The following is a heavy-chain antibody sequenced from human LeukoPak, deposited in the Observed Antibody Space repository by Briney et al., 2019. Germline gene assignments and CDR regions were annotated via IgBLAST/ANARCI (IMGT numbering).Heavy chain of an antibody. CDR1: GFTFSSYW. J-gene: IGHJ4*02. V-gene: IGHV3-74*01. Sequence: PGGSLRLSCAASGFTFSSYWMYWVRQAPGKGLVWVSRINSDGSITSYADPVKGRFTISRDNAKNTVYLQMNSLRAEDTAVYYCAREGSGVAGHFDYWGQGTLVTVSS. CDR3: AREGSGVAGHFDY. D-gene: IGHD6-19*01. CDR2: INSDGSIT.